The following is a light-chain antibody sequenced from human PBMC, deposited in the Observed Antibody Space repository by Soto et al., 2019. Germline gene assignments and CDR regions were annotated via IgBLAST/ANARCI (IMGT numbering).Light chain of an antibody. V-gene: IGKV1-12*01. CDR1: QDIRKY. J-gene: IGKJ4*01. Sequence: DIQMPQSPFSLSASVGDIDTLPCAASQDIRKYLNWYQQKPGRAPNLLMYEASSLQSGVPSRFTGSGSGTDFTLTISSLQPEDFGTDYCQPANRFPLTFGGGTKVDTK. CDR3: QPANRFPLT. CDR2: EAS.